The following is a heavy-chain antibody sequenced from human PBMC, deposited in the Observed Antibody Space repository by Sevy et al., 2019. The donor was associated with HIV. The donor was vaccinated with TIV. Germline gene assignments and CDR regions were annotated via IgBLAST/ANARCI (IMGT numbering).Heavy chain of an antibody. Sequence: APVKVSCKASGYTFTSYGISWVRQAPGQGLEWMGWISAYNGNTNYAQKLQGRVTRTTDTSTSTAYMERRSRRSDDTAVYYCAREGDYDSSAFDYWGQGTLVTVSS. D-gene: IGHD3-22*01. J-gene: IGHJ4*02. CDR1: GYTFTSYG. CDR3: AREGDYDSSAFDY. V-gene: IGHV1-18*01. CDR2: ISAYNGNT.